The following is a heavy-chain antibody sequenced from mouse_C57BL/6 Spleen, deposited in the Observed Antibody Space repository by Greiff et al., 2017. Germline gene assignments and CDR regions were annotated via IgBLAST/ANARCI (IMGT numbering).Heavy chain of an antibody. V-gene: IGHV1-19*01. CDR3: AREDYVDWYFDV. CDR2: INPYNGGT. CDR1: GYTFTDYY. J-gene: IGHJ1*03. Sequence: EVQLQQSGPVLVKPGASVKMSCKASGYTFTDYYMNWVKQSHGKSLEWIGVINPYNGGTSYNQKFKGKATLTVDKSSSTAYMELNSLTSEDSAVYYCAREDYVDWYFDVWGTGTTVTVSS. D-gene: IGHD1-1*01.